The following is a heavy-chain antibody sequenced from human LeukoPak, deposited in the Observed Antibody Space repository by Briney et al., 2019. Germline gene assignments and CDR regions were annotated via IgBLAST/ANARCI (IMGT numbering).Heavy chain of an antibody. D-gene: IGHD5-24*01. J-gene: IGHJ4*02. V-gene: IGHV4-59*01. CDR3: ARDTIAL. CDR1: GGSINSYY. Sequence: SSETLSLTCTVSGGSINSYYWSWIRQSPGKGLEWIGYIYNSGSTNYNPSLKSRVTISVDTSKNQFSLTLNSVTAADTAVYYCARDTIALWGQGILVTVSS. CDR2: IYNSGST.